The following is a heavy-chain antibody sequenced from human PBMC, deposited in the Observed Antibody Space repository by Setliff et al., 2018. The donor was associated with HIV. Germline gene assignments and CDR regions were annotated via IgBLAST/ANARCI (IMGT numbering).Heavy chain of an antibody. D-gene: IGHD3-9*01. CDR1: GGSISSSY. V-gene: IGHV4-59*08. CDR2: IYYSGTT. Sequence: SETLSLTCTVSGGSISSSYWTWTRQPPGKEPEWIGYIYYSGTTNYNPSLKSRVTILLDSSRNQFSLRLSSVTAADTAVYYCARHRYYDILFDPWGQGILVTVSS. J-gene: IGHJ5*02. CDR3: ARHRYYDILFDP.